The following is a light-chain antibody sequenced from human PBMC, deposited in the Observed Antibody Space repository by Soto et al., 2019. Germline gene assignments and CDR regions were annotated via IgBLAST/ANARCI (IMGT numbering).Light chain of an antibody. CDR3: QQYKTYSRT. CDR2: KAS. CDR1: QSISTW. V-gene: IGKV1-5*03. J-gene: IGKJ1*01. Sequence: DIQMTQSPSTLSSSLGDRVPITCRARQSISTWLAWYQQEPGKAPKLLIHKASSLQSGVPSRFSGSGSGTDFTLTISSLHPDDFATYYCQQYKTYSRTFGQGTKVDIK.